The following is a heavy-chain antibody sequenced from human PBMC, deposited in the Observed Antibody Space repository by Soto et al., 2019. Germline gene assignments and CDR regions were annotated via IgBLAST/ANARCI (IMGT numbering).Heavy chain of an antibody. CDR2: IYWDNDK. J-gene: IGHJ4*02. CDR1: GFSLSTTGVG. CDR3: ARSLWFGELH. Sequence: QITLKESGPTLVKPTQTLTLTCSFSGFSLSTTGVGVGWIRQSPGKALEWLAIIYWDNDKRYSPSLKSRVIITKDTSKNQVVLTVINMDPVDTGTYYCARSLWFGELHWGQGALVTVSS. D-gene: IGHD3-10*01. V-gene: IGHV2-5*02.